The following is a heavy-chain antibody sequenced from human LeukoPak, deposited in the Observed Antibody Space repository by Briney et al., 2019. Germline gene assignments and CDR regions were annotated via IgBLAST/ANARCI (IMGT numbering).Heavy chain of an antibody. V-gene: IGHV1-46*01. D-gene: IGHD1-26*01. CDR1: GYTSTSYY. CDR3: ARAVVGATRGIDY. CDR2: INPSGGST. J-gene: IGHJ4*02. Sequence: ASVKVSCKASGYTSTSYYMHWVRQAPGQGLEWMGIINPSGGSTSYAQKFQGRVTMTRDTSTSTVYMELSSLRSDDTAVYYCARAVVGATRGIDYWGQGTLVTVSS.